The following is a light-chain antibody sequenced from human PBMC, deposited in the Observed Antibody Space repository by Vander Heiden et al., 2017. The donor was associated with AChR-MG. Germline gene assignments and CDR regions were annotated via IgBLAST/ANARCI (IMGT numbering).Light chain of an antibody. CDR3: QQYNSYPLT. CDR2: KAS. CDR1: HNIYTW. V-gene: IGKV1-5*03. Sequence: DIQMTQSPSTLSASVGDRVTITCRASHNIYTWLAWHQHKPQKAPKLLIYKASSLESGVPSRFSGSGSGTEFTLTISGLQPDDFATYYCQQYNSYPLTFGGGTKVEIK. J-gene: IGKJ4*01.